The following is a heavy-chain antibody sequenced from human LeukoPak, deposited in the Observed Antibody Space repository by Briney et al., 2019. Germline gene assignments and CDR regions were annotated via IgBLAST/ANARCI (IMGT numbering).Heavy chain of an antibody. CDR1: GVTFSSYE. V-gene: IGHV3-48*03. CDR2: ISSSGSTI. Sequence: PGGSLRLSCAASGVTFSSYEMNWVRQAPGKGLEWGSYISSSGSTIYYADSVKGRFTISRDNAKNSLYLQMNSLRAEDTAVYYCARRLTTYYYGSGSYYGDDYWGQGTLVTVSS. CDR3: ARRLTTYYYGSGSYYGDDY. D-gene: IGHD3-10*01. J-gene: IGHJ4*02.